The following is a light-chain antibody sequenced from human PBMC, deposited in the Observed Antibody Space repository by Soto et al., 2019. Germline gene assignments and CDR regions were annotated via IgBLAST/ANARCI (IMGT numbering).Light chain of an antibody. CDR1: NIGSKS. CDR2: DDS. CDR3: HVGYSSRGTYV. Sequence: SYALTQPPSVSGSPGQTARITCGGNNIGSKSVHWYQQKPGQAPVLVVYDDSEQPSGIPARFSGSTSGNTATLTIIRVFACDDAGYYCHVGYSSRGTYVFGAGTKLTVL. V-gene: IGLV3-21*02. J-gene: IGLJ1*01.